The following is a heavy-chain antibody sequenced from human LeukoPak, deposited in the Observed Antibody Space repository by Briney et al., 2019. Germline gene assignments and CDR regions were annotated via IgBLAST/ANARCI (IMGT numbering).Heavy chain of an antibody. CDR2: ISYSGST. Sequence: PSETLSLTCTVSGGSISTSDYYWNWIRKPPGRGLEWIGRISYSGSTYYNPSLRSRVTMSVDTSKNHFSLDLSSLTAADTAVYYCARRAIPAAGSFDPWGQGTLVTVSS. V-gene: IGHV4-39*02. CDR3: ARRAIPAAGSFDP. CDR1: GGSISTSDYY. D-gene: IGHD6-13*01. J-gene: IGHJ5*02.